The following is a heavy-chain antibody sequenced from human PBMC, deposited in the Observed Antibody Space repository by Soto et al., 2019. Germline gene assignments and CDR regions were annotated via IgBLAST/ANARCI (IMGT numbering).Heavy chain of an antibody. J-gene: IGHJ1*01. CDR2: ISYDGSNK. Sequence: HPGGSLRLSCAASGFTFSSYGMHWVRQAPGKGLEWVAVISYDGSNKYYADSVKGRFTISRDNSKNTLYLQMNSLRAEDTAVYYCAKDLITVNIFQHWGQGTLVTVSS. CDR3: AKDLITVNIFQH. CDR1: GFTFSSYG. V-gene: IGHV3-30*18. D-gene: IGHD4-17*01.